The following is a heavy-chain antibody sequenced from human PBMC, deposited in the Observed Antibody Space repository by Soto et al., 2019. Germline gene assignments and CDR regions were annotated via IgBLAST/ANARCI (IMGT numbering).Heavy chain of an antibody. V-gene: IGHV3-21*01. CDR1: GFTFSSYS. CDR2: ISSSSSYI. J-gene: IGHJ4*02. D-gene: IGHD2-2*01. Sequence: GSLRLSCAASGFTFSSYSMNWVRQAPGKGLEWVSSISSSSSYIYYADSVKGRFTISRDNAKNSLYLQMNSLRAEDTAVYYCARQLLKLPAALDYWGQGTLVTVSS. CDR3: ARQLLKLPAALDY.